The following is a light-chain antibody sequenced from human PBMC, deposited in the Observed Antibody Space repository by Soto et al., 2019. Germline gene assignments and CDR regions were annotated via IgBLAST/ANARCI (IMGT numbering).Light chain of an antibody. CDR3: QQYNSGYT. CDR1: QSISSW. CDR2: GAS. Sequence: DIQMTQSPSTLSASVGDRVTITCRASQSISSWLAWYQQTPGKAPKLLIYGASSLESGVPSRFSGSGSETEFTLTISSLQPDDFATYNCQQYNSGYTFGQGTKLEIK. J-gene: IGKJ2*01. V-gene: IGKV1-5*01.